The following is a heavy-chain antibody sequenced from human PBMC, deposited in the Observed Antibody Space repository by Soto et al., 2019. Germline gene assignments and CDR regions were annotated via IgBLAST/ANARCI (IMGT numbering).Heavy chain of an antibody. CDR2: ISSSSSYI. D-gene: IGHD2-2*01. V-gene: IGHV3-21*01. CDR1: GFTFSSYS. Sequence: GGSLRLSCAASGFTFSSYSMNWVRQAPGKGLEWVSSISSSSSYIYYADSVKGRFTISRDNAKNSLYLQMNSLRAEDTAVYYCATTGGYCSSTSCFINWFDPWGQGTLVTVSS. CDR3: ATTGGYCSSTSCFINWFDP. J-gene: IGHJ5*02.